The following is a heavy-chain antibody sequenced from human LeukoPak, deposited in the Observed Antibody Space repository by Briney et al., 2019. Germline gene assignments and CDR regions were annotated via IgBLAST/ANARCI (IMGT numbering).Heavy chain of an antibody. D-gene: IGHD3-9*01. CDR3: ASGLILTGYYSLFDY. CDR1: GGTFSSYA. CDR2: IIPIFGTA. J-gene: IGHJ4*02. Sequence: GSSVKVSXKASGGTFSSYAISWVRQAPGQGLEWMGGIIPIFGTAKYAQKFQGRVTITTDESTSTAYMELSSLRSVDTAVYYCASGLILTGYYSLFDYWGQGTLVTVSS. V-gene: IGHV1-69*05.